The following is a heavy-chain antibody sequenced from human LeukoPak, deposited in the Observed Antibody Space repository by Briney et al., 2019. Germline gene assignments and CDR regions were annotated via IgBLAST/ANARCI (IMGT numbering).Heavy chain of an antibody. Sequence: SETLSLTCTVSGASISPNYWGWIRQPPGKGLEWIGSIYYSGSTYYNPSLKSRVTISVDTSKNQFSLKLSSVTAADTAVYYCARHYSSSWSFDYWGQGTLVTVSS. CDR2: IYYSGST. V-gene: IGHV4-39*01. J-gene: IGHJ4*02. D-gene: IGHD6-13*01. CDR3: ARHYSSSWSFDY. CDR1: GASISPNY.